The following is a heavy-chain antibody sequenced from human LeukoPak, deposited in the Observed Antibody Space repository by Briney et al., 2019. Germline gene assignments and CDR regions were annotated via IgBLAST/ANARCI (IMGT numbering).Heavy chain of an antibody. CDR3: ARQFPLHYYDRAILAAFDI. D-gene: IGHD3-10*02. Sequence: KPSETLSLTCTVSGASISSNNDYWGWIRQPPGKGLEWVGSFSYSGNTDYNPSLKSRVTISVDTSKNQFSLKLTSVTAADTAVYYCARQFPLHYYDRAILAAFDIWGQGTMVAVSS. J-gene: IGHJ3*02. CDR2: FSYSGNT. CDR1: GASISSNNDY. V-gene: IGHV4-39*01.